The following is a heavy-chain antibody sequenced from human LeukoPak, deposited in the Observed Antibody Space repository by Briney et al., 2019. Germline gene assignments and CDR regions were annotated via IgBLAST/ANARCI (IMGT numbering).Heavy chain of an antibody. D-gene: IGHD4-17*01. V-gene: IGHV4-59*01. CDR1: GGSIRNYY. CDR2: IYYSGTT. Sequence: SETLSHTCTVPGGSIRNYYWSWLRQSPGKGLEWIGYIYYSGTTNYNPSLKSRVTISVDKSKNQFSLQLRSVTAADTAVYYCAREDPQTTVPEGMDVWGQGTTVTVSS. CDR3: AREDPQTTVPEGMDV. J-gene: IGHJ6*02.